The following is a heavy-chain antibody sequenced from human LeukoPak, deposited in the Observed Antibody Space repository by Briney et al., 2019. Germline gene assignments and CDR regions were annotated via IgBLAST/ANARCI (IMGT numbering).Heavy chain of an antibody. J-gene: IGHJ4*02. V-gene: IGHV4-39*07. Sequence: SETLSLTCIVSNGSISSSSYYWGWIRQPPGKGLEWIGTIYYSGSTYYNPSLKSRVTISVDTSKNQFSLKLSSVTAADTAVYYCARSGYYNVVGFQGFDYWGQGTLVTVSS. CDR1: NGSISSSSYY. CDR3: ARSGYYNVVGFQGFDY. CDR2: IYYSGST. D-gene: IGHD3-9*01.